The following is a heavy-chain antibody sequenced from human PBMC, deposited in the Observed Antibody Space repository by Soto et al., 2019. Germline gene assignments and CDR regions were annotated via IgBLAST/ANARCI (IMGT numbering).Heavy chain of an antibody. D-gene: IGHD3-16*01. Sequence: EVQLVESGGGLVQPGRSLRLSCAASGFIFSDYAMTWIRQAPGKGLEWVATISASGGNIEYTDSLKGRFTISRDNSKKTVYLQINGLTADDTAVHYCAKVAGGLGYFDLWGRGTLVTVSS. CDR3: AKVAGGLGYFDL. CDR2: ISASGGNI. V-gene: IGHV3-23*04. CDR1: GFIFSDYA. J-gene: IGHJ2*01.